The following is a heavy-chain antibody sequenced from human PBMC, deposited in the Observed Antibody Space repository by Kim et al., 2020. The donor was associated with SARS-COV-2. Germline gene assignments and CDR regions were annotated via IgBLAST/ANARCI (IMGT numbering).Heavy chain of an antibody. CDR1: GFTFSSKA. Sequence: GGSLRLSCVASGFTFSSKAMSWVRQAPGKGLQWVSTISGSGGSTYYADSVKGRFTISRDNSKNTLYLQMNSLRVEDTAVYYCAKDVNEDSGWYYFDYWGQGTLVTASS. CDR2: ISGSGGST. J-gene: IGHJ4*02. V-gene: IGHV3-23*01. D-gene: IGHD6-19*01. CDR3: AKDVNEDSGWYYFDY.